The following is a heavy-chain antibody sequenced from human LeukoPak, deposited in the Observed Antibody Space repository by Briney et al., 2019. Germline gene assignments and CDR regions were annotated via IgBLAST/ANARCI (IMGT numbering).Heavy chain of an antibody. V-gene: IGHV4-38-2*01. J-gene: IGHJ4*02. CDR1: GYSISSGYF. Sequence: PSETLSHTCAVSGYSISSGYFWGWIRQPPGKGLEWIGSIYHSGSTYYNPSLKSRVTISVDTTKTQFSLKLSSVTATDTSLYYCARHGRSAYWNPITTAFDYWGQGSLVTVSS. D-gene: IGHD1-1*01. CDR3: ARHGRSAYWNPITTAFDY. CDR2: IYHSGST.